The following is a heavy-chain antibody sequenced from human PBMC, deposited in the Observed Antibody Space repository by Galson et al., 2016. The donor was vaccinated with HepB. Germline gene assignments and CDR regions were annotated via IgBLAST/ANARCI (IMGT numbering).Heavy chain of an antibody. V-gene: IGHV1-69*06. D-gene: IGHD3-22*01. Sequence: SVKVSCKASGGTFSNYGVSWVRQAPGQGLEWMGGIIPIFGTANYAQKFQGRVTITADKSTKTAYMELSSLESEDTAVYYCARSTRITMIIVPNPDGFDIWGQGTMVTVSA. CDR1: GGTFSNYG. CDR2: IIPIFGTA. CDR3: ARSTRITMIIVPNPDGFDI. J-gene: IGHJ3*02.